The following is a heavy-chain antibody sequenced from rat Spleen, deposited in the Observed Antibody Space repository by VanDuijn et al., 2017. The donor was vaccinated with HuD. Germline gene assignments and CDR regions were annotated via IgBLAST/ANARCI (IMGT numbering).Heavy chain of an antibody. CDR1: GFTFSNYG. CDR2: ISYDGSST. Sequence: EVQLVESGGGLVQPGGSLKLSCAASGFTFSNYGMAWVRQAPTKGLEWVTTISYDGSSTYYRDSVKGRFTISRDNEKITLYLQMDSLRSEDTATYYCATDYFGGYVLDAWGQGTSVTVSS. J-gene: IGHJ4*01. V-gene: IGHV5-29*01. CDR3: ATDYFGGYVLDA. D-gene: IGHD1-11*01.